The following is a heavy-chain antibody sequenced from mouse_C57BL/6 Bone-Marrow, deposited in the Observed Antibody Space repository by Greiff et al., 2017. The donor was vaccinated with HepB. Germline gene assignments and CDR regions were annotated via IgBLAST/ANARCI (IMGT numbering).Heavy chain of an antibody. CDR2: IYPGSGST. J-gene: IGHJ4*01. D-gene: IGHD1-1*02. V-gene: IGHV1-55*01. CDR1: GYTFTSSW. CDR3: AKHLTMVPPDAMDY. Sequence: QVQLQQPGAELVKPGASVKMSCKASGYTFTSSWITWVKQRPGQGLGGIGDIYPGSGSTNYNEKLKSKATLIVDTSSSTASMQPSSLTSEHSAVHYCAKHLTMVPPDAMDYWGQGTSVTVSS.